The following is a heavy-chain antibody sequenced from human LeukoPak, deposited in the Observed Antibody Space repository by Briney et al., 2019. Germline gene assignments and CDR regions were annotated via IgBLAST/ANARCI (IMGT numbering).Heavy chain of an antibody. CDR3: ASGYDFWSGYPPSQYGMDV. Sequence: GGSLRLSCAASGLIFGGYAMHWVRQVPGEGLEWVAIISYDGRNTYYADSVKGRFTISRDNSKNTLDLQMNSLRSEDTGVYYCASGYDFWSGYPPSQYGMDVWGQGTTVTVSS. CDR1: GLIFGGYA. V-gene: IGHV3-30*04. CDR2: ISYDGRNT. J-gene: IGHJ6*02. D-gene: IGHD3-3*01.